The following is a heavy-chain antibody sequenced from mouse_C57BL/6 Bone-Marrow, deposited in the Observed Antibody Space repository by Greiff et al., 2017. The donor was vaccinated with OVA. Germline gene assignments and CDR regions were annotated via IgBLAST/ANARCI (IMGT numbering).Heavy chain of an antibody. V-gene: IGHV1-54*01. CDR3: ARQAN. J-gene: IGHJ3*01. CDR1: GYAFPNYW. Sequence: QVQLKQSGAELVRPGTSVKVSCKASGYAFPNYWIEWVKQRPGRGLEWIGVINPGSGGTNYNEKFKGKATLTADKSSSTAYMQLSSLTAEDSAVYFCARQANWGQGTLVTVSA. CDR2: INPGSGGT.